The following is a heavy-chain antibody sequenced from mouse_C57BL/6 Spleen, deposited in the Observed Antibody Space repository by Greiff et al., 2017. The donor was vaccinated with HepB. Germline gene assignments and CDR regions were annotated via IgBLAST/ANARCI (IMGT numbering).Heavy chain of an antibody. V-gene: IGHV3-6*01. J-gene: IGHJ2*01. D-gene: IGHD2-3*01. CDR3: ARDPGNGYFSFDY. CDR1: GYSITSGYY. CDR2: ISYDGSN. Sequence: ESGPGLVKPSQSLSLTCSVTGYSITSGYYWNWIRQFPGNKLEWMGYISYDGSNNYNPSLKNRISITRDTSKNQFFLKLNSVTTEDTATYYCARDPGNGYFSFDYWGQGTTLTVSS.